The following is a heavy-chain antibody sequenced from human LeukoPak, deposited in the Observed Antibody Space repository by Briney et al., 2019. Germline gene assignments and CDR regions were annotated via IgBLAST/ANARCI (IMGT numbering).Heavy chain of an antibody. CDR3: ARVTADTHSSSGYYYYMDV. D-gene: IGHD6-6*01. J-gene: IGHJ6*03. CDR1: GGSISSGTYY. CDR2: IYYSGST. Sequence: PSETLSLTCTVSGGSISSGTYYWNWIRQHPGKGLESIGYIYYSGSTYYNPSLKSRVTISLDTSKNQFSMKLSSVTAADTAVYYCARVTADTHSSSGYYYYMDVWGKGTTVTVSS. V-gene: IGHV4-31*03.